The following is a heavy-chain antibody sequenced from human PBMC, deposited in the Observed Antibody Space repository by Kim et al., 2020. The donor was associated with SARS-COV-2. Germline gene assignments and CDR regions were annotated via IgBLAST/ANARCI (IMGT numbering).Heavy chain of an antibody. D-gene: IGHD3-16*02. V-gene: IGHV1-2*02. J-gene: IGHJ3*02. Sequence: KLQGRVTMTRDTSISTAYMELSRLRSDDTAVYYCARPRVEGSYRTDAFDIWGRGTMVTVSS. CDR3: ARPRVEGSYRTDAFDI.